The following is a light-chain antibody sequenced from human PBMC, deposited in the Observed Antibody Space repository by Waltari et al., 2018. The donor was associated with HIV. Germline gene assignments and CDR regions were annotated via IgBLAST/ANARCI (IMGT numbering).Light chain of an antibody. CDR3: MQPRQSPCT. CDR2: LSS. J-gene: IGKJ1*01. V-gene: IGKV2-28*01. Sequence: IVLTQSPVSLPVIPGEPASISCRSSQNLLHSNGNNYLEWYVLKPGRSPQRLIYLSSKRASGGPDRLSGSGSGTDCSLRIARVAAEDVGVYYCMQPRQSPCTFGQGTKV. CDR1: QNLLHSNGNNY.